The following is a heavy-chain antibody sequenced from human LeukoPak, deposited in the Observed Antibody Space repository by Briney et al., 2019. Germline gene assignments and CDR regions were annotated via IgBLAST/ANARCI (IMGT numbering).Heavy chain of an antibody. D-gene: IGHD5-12*01. J-gene: IGHJ4*02. CDR2: IYTSGST. CDR3: ARRLRSGHVDY. CDR1: GGSVSSYY. V-gene: IGHV4-4*09. Sequence: SETLSLTCTVSGGSVSSYYWSWIRQPPGKGLEWIGYIYTSGSTNYNPSLKSRVTISVDTSKNQFSLKLSSVTAADTAVYYCARRLRSGHVDYWGQGTLVTVSS.